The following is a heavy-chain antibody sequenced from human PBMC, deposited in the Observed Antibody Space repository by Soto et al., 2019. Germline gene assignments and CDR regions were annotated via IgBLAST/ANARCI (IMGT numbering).Heavy chain of an antibody. CDR1: GYTFTSYA. Sequence: ASVKVSCKASGYTFTSYAMHWVRQAPGQRLEWMGWINAGNGNTKYSQKFQGRVTITRDTSASTAYVGLSSLRSEDTAVYYCARRSGADIYYFDYWGQGTLVTVSS. CDR3: ARRSGADIYYFDY. V-gene: IGHV1-3*01. J-gene: IGHJ4*02. D-gene: IGHD1-26*01. CDR2: INAGNGNT.